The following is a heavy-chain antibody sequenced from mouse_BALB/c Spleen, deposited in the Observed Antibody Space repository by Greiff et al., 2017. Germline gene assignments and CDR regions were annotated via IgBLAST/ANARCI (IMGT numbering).Heavy chain of an antibody. Sequence: VHLVESGPGLVQPSQSLSITCTVSGFSLTSYGVHWVRQSPGKGLEWLGVIWSGGSTDYNAAFISRLSISKDNSKSQVFFKMNSLQADDTAIYYCARNWRREEYYFDYWGQGTTLTVSS. J-gene: IGHJ2*01. CDR3: ARNWRREEYYFDY. CDR1: GFSLTSYG. V-gene: IGHV2-4-1*01. CDR2: IWSGGST.